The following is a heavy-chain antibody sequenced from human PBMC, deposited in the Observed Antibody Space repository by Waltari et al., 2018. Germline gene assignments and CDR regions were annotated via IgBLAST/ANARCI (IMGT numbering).Heavy chain of an antibody. J-gene: IGHJ4*02. V-gene: IGHV1-2*04. D-gene: IGHD2-8*02. CDR3: ARRSCTGECYAPYVY. CDR1: GYTFTDYH. Sequence: QVQLVQSGAEVTKPGASVKVSCKPSGYTFTDYHIHWVRQAPGQGLEWGGWSNPKSGGTYYAQTFQGWVTMTRDTSTSTVYMELSSLKSDDTAMYYCARRSCTGECYAPYVYWGQGSLVTVSS. CDR2: SNPKSGGT.